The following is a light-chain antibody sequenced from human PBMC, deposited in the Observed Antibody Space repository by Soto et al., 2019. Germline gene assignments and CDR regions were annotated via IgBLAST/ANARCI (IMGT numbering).Light chain of an antibody. CDR1: RGVSANY. Sequence: ENLLTQSPGTLSLSPGEGATLSCRASRGVSANYLAWYQQKPGQAPTLLIYGASIRAAGIPDRFSGSGSGTDFTLTISRLEPEDFALYYCQQYGSSPLTFGGGTKVDIK. CDR2: GAS. J-gene: IGKJ4*01. CDR3: QQYGSSPLT. V-gene: IGKV3-20*01.